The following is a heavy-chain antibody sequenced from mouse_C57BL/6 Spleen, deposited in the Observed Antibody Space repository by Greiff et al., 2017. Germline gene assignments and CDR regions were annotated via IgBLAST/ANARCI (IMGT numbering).Heavy chain of an antibody. CDR1: GFNIKDYY. CDR3: ARSEEGQASQG. CDR2: IDPEDGET. Sequence: VQLQQSGAELVKPGASVKLSCTASGFNIKDYYMHWVKQRTEEGLEWIGRIDPEDGETKYAPEFQGKATITADTSANTAYLQLSSLTSEDTAVYYCARSEEGQASQGWGTGTTVTVAS. D-gene: IGHD3-2*02. V-gene: IGHV14-2*01. J-gene: IGHJ1*03.